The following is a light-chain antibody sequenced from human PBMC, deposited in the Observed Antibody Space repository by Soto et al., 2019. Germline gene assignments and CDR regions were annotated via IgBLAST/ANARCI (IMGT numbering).Light chain of an antibody. CDR2: GAS. CDR3: QQYNNWTPWT. V-gene: IGKV3-15*01. J-gene: IGKJ1*01. CDR1: QSVSSN. Sequence: EIVMTQSPATLSVSPGERATLSCRASQSVSSNLAWYQQKPGQAPRLLIYGASTRATGIPARCSCSGSGTEFTLTISSLQSEDFAFYYCQQYNNWTPWTFGQGTKVEIK.